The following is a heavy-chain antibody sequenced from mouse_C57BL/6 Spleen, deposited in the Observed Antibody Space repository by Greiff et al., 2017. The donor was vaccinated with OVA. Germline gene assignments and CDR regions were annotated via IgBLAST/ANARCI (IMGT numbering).Heavy chain of an antibody. Sequence: QVQLQQPGAELVKPGASVKMSCKASGYTFTSYWITWVKQRPGQGLEWIGDIYPGSGSTNYNEKFKSKATLTVDTSSSTAYMQISSLTSEDSAVYYCARSETSCVWAGWGKGTTLTVSS. CDR3: ARSETSCVWAG. CDR1: GYTFTSYW. J-gene: IGHJ2*01. V-gene: IGHV1-55*01. D-gene: IGHD3-3*01. CDR2: IYPGSGST.